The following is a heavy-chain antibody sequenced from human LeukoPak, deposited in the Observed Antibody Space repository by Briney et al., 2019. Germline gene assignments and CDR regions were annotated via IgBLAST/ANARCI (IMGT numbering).Heavy chain of an antibody. CDR1: GFTLSGSA. Sequence: GGSLRLSCAASGFTLSGSAMHWVREASGKGLEWVGRIRRKANSYATAYAASVKGRFTISRDDSKNTAYLQMNSLKTEDAVVYYCTSANIVVVPAAFDAFDIWGQGTMVTVSS. J-gene: IGHJ3*02. V-gene: IGHV3-73*01. CDR2: IRRKANSYAT. D-gene: IGHD2-2*01. CDR3: TSANIVVVPAAFDAFDI.